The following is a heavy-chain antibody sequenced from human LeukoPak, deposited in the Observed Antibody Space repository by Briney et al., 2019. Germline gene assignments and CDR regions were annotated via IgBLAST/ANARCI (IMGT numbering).Heavy chain of an antibody. CDR2: IYYSGST. CDR3: ARDQGGFDY. D-gene: IGHD2-15*01. V-gene: IGHV4-59*12. CDR1: GGSISSYY. Sequence: SETLSLTCTVSGGSISSYYWSWIRQPPGKGLEWIGSIYYSGSTYYNPSLKSRVTISVDTSKNQFSLKLSSVTAADTAVYYCARDQGGFDYWGQGTLVTVSS. J-gene: IGHJ4*02.